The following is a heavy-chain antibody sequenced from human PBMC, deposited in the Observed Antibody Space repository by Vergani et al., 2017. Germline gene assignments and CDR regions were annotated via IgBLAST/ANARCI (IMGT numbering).Heavy chain of an antibody. CDR2: VSFRGDT. Sequence: QVQLQESGPGLVKPSETLSLICDVFDFISNGHYWSWIRQPPGKELEWMGYVSFRGDTLYDPSVKGRMTISLNTSSNQFSLYLTSVTAADTAAYYCARSRIYYGAGSTDYWGQGTLVTVSS. CDR3: ARSRIYYGAGSTDY. D-gene: IGHD3-10*01. J-gene: IGHJ4*01. CDR1: DFISNGHY. V-gene: IGHV4-59*11.